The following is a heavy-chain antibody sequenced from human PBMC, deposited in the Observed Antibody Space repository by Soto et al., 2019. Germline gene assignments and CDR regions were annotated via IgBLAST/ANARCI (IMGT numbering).Heavy chain of an antibody. CDR2: INTRNGAT. V-gene: IGHV1-2*02. D-gene: IGHD3-10*01. Sequence: QVQLVQSGAEVKKPGASVKVSCKASGYTFTDYYMHWVRQAPGHGLEWMGWINTRNGATKYAQKFQDRVTMTRDASISTAYMQLTRLTSDDTAVYYCARGTGSSWFDPWGQGTLVAVSS. CDR3: ARGTGSSWFDP. CDR1: GYTFTDYY. J-gene: IGHJ5*02.